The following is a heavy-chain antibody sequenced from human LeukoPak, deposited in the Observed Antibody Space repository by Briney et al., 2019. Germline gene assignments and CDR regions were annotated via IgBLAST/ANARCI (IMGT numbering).Heavy chain of an antibody. Sequence: GASVKVSCKASGYTFTGYYMHWVRQAPGQGLEWMGWINPNSGGTNYAQKFQGRVTMTRDTSISTAYMELSRLRSDDTAVYYCARGPRNYARGEPKMAFGYWGQGTLVTVSS. CDR3: ARGPRNYARGEPKMAFGY. V-gene: IGHV1-2*02. J-gene: IGHJ4*02. D-gene: IGHD3-10*02. CDR2: INPNSGGT. CDR1: GYTFTGYY.